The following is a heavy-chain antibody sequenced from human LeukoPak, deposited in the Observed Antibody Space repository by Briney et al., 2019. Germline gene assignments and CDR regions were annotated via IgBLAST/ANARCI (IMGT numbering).Heavy chain of an antibody. V-gene: IGHV3-23*01. D-gene: IGHD3-22*01. CDR1: GFTFSTYA. CDR2: ISGSGGGT. Sequence: PGGSLRLSCAASGFTFSTYAMNWVRQTPGKGLEWVSTISGSGGGTYYADSVKGRFTISRDNSKNTLYLQMNSLRGEDTAIYYCAKTMDAISSATIASSGSYQWGQGTLVTVSS. CDR3: AKTMDAISSATIASSGSYQ. J-gene: IGHJ1*01.